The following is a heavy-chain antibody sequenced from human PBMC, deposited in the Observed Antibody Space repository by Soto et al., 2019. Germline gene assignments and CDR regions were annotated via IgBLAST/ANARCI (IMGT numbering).Heavy chain of an antibody. Sequence: EMQLVESGGGLVKPGGSLRLSCAASGLTFSSYSMNWVRQVPGKGLEWVSSISSSSTYIYYADSVKGRFTISGDNAKNSLYLQMNSLRSEDTALYYCVRDLPSMQGEALWGQGTLVTVYS. CDR3: VRDLPSMQGEAL. CDR1: GLTFSSYS. CDR2: ISSSSTYI. J-gene: IGHJ4*02. D-gene: IGHD3-16*01. V-gene: IGHV3-21*01.